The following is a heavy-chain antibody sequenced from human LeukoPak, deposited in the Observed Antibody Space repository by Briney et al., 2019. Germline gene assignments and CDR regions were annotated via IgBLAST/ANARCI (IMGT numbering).Heavy chain of an antibody. CDR1: GYTFSNYW. J-gene: IGHJ6*03. Sequence: GESLKISFQGSGYTFSNYWIAWVRHTPGNGLEWMGIIYPGDSDTKYSPSFQGQVSISADKSINTAYLQWTRVKASDTAIYYCARLGTPYYYYYMDVWGRGTTVTFSS. D-gene: IGHD1-1*01. V-gene: IGHV5-51*01. CDR2: IYPGDSDT. CDR3: ARLGTPYYYYYMDV.